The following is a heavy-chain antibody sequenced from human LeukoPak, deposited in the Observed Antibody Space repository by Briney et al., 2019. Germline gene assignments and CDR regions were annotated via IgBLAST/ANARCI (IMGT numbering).Heavy chain of an antibody. J-gene: IGHJ4*02. D-gene: IGHD5/OR15-5a*01. V-gene: IGHV1-18*01. Sequence: ASVKVSSKASGYTFTNYGISWVRQAPGQGLEWMGWISAYSGYTHYAQKIQGRVTVTTEASTSTAYMELRSLTSYDTAVYYCARDAVSTTTAGGIDYWGQGTLVTVSS. CDR2: ISAYSGYT. CDR3: ARDAVSTTTAGGIDY. CDR1: GYTFTNYG.